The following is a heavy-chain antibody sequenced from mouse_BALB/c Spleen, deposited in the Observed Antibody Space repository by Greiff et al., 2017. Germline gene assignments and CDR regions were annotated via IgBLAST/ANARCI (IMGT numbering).Heavy chain of an antibody. CDR1: GFSLTGYG. D-gene: IGHD2-4*01. CDR2: IWGDGST. CDR3: ASENYGGAMDY. V-gene: IGHV2-6-7*01. Sequence: QVQLKESGPGLVAPSQSLSITCTVSGFSLTGYGVNWVRQPPGKGLEWLGMIWGDGSTDYNSALKSRLSISKNNSKSQVFLKMNSLQTDDTARYYCASENYGGAMDYWGQGTSVTVSS. J-gene: IGHJ4*01.